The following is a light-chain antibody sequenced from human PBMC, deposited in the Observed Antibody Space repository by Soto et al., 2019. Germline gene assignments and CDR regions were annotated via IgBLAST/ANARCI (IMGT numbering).Light chain of an antibody. CDR1: SSDVGGYNF. J-gene: IGLJ3*02. CDR3: SSYTSSSTLV. CDR2: EVS. Sequence: QYALTQPASVSGSPVQSITISCTGTSSDVGGYNFVSWYQQHPGKAPRLMIYEVSNRPSGVSNRFSGSKSGNTASLTISGLQAEDEADYYCSSYTSSSTLVFGGGTKVTVL. V-gene: IGLV2-14*01.